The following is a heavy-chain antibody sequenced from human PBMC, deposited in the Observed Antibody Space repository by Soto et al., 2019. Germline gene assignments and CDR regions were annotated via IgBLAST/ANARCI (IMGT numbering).Heavy chain of an antibody. D-gene: IGHD2-2*03. Sequence: EVQLVESGGGSVQPGRSLRLSCEASGFSFDDYGMHWVRQGPGKGLEWVSSISWDSGDIYYVDSVKGRFTISRDNAKKSLYLQMNSLRTEDTALYYCARDNDLDRDGPFDYWGQGILVTVSS. CDR3: ARDNDLDRDGPFDY. J-gene: IGHJ4*02. CDR1: GFSFDDYG. CDR2: ISWDSGDI. V-gene: IGHV3-9*01.